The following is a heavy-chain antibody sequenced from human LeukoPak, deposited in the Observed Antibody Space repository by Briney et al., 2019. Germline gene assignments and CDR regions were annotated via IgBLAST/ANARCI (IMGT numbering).Heavy chain of an antibody. V-gene: IGHV3-23*01. CDR1: GFTFSSYA. CDR3: AKNLGYCSSTSCPGAFDI. D-gene: IGHD2-2*01. J-gene: IGHJ3*02. CDR2: ISGSGGST. Sequence: GASLRLSCAASGFTFSSYAMSWVRQAPGKGLEWVSAISGSGGSTYYADSVKGRFTISRDNSKNTLYLQMNSLRAEDTAVYYWAKNLGYCSSTSCPGAFDIWGQETRVSVSS.